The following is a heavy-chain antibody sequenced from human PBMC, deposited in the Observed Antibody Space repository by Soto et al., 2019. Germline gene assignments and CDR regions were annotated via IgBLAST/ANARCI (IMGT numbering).Heavy chain of an antibody. Sequence: QVQLVESGGGVVQPGRSLRLSCAASGFTFSSYGMHWVRQAPGKGLEWVAVIWYDGSNKYYADSVMGRFTISRHNSMNTLYLQMTSLSAEDTAVYYCAREAPGSPPDYWGQGTLVTVSS. D-gene: IGHD3-10*01. J-gene: IGHJ4*02. CDR2: IWYDGSNK. CDR1: GFTFSSYG. CDR3: AREAPGSPPDY. V-gene: IGHV3-33*01.